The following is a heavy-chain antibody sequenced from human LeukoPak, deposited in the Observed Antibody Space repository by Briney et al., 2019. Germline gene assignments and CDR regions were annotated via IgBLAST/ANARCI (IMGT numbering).Heavy chain of an antibody. CDR2: ISSSGDSI. J-gene: IGHJ4*02. D-gene: IGHD4-23*01. Sequence: GGSLRLSCVASGFTFSSYEMNWVRQAPGEGLEWVSYISSSGDSIYYADSVKGRFTISRDNAKKSLYLQMNSLRHEDTAVYYCARDRYGGENYWGQGTLVTVSS. CDR3: ARDRYGGENY. V-gene: IGHV3-48*03. CDR1: GFTFSSYE.